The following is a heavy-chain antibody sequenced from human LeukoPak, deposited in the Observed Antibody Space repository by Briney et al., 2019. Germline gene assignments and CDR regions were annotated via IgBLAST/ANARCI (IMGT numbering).Heavy chain of an antibody. CDR2: IVVGSGNT. Sequence: SVKVSRKASGFTFTSSAMQLGRQPRAPRLGGVGWIVVGSGNTNYAQKFHKRVTINTDISTSTPYIELSSLRSEDTAVYYCAAVLDDSSGYYSFLGYWGQGTLVTVSS. CDR3: AAVLDDSSGYYSFLGY. J-gene: IGHJ4*02. CDR1: GFTFTSSA. V-gene: IGHV1-58*02. D-gene: IGHD3-22*01.